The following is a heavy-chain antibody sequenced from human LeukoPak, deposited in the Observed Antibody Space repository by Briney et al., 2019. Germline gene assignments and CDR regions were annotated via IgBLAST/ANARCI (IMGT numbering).Heavy chain of an antibody. CDR1: GYTFTSYA. CDR2: IIPIFGTA. Sequence: SVKVSCKASGYTFTSYAISWVRQAPGQGLEWMGGIIPIFGTANYAQKFQGRVTITADESTSTAYMELSSLRSEDTAVYYCASTISGYSGYAQGDYWGQGTLVTASS. V-gene: IGHV1-69*13. J-gene: IGHJ4*02. D-gene: IGHD5-12*01. CDR3: ASTISGYSGYAQGDY.